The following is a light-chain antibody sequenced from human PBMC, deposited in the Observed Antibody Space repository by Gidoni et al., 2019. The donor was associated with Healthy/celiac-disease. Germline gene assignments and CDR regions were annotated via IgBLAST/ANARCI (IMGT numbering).Light chain of an antibody. Sequence: ELVLTPSPATLSLSPGERATLSCRASQSVSSYLAWYQQKPGQAPRLLIYDASNRATGIPARFSGSGSGTDFTLTISSLEPEDFAVYYCQQRSNWPPITFXQGTRLEIK. CDR1: QSVSSY. J-gene: IGKJ5*01. CDR2: DAS. V-gene: IGKV3-11*01. CDR3: QQRSNWPPIT.